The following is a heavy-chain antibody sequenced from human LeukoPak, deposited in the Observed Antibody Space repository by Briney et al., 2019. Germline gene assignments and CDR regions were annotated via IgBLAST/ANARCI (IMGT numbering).Heavy chain of an antibody. Sequence: PSETLSLTCTVSGGSISSYYWTWIRQPPGKGLEWSGYMFYSGSSNYNPSLRSRVTISVDTSKNQFSLKLSSVTAADTAVYYCARSSYYYDSSGYYYDAFDIWGQGTMVTVSS. V-gene: IGHV4-59*01. CDR2: MFYSGSS. D-gene: IGHD3-22*01. J-gene: IGHJ3*02. CDR1: GGSISSYY. CDR3: ARSSYYYDSSGYYYDAFDI.